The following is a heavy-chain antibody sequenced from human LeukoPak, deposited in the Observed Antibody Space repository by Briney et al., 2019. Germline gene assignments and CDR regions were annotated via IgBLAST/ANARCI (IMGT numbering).Heavy chain of an antibody. Sequence: ASVKVSCKASGYTFTGYYIHWVRQAPGQGLEWMGWINPDSGGTNYAQNFHGRVTMTRDTSISTAYMAVSRLRSDDTAVYYCAREYYYGSGNYYNRIDYWGQGTLVAVSS. CDR2: INPDSGGT. CDR3: AREYYYGSGNYYNRIDY. V-gene: IGHV1-2*02. CDR1: GYTFTGYY. J-gene: IGHJ4*02. D-gene: IGHD3-10*01.